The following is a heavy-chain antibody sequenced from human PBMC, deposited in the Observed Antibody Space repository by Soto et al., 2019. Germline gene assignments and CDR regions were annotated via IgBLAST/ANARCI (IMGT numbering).Heavy chain of an antibody. V-gene: IGHV4-34*01. CDR1: GGSFSGYY. D-gene: IGHD6-25*01. CDR2: INHSGST. CDR3: AGGSSSAWIDF. Sequence: SSETLSLTCAVYGGSFSGYYWSWIRQPPGKGLEWIGEINHSGSTNYNPSLKSRVTISVDTSKNQFFMRLNSVTATDTAVYFCAGGSSSAWIDFWGQGTLVTVSS. J-gene: IGHJ4*02.